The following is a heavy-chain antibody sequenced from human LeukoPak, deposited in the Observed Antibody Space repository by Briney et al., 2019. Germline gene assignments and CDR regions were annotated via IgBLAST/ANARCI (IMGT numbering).Heavy chain of an antibody. CDR3: AKKLPGASYYFDF. J-gene: IGHJ4*02. V-gene: IGHV3-23*01. D-gene: IGHD7-27*01. CDR2: IGSGGYT. CDR1: GFTLSNYD. Sequence: GGSLRLSCIASGFTLSNYDMTWVRQTPGKGLEYVSSIGSGGYTFYAGSVKGRFSISRDISQNTVYLQMNSLRAEDTAMYFCAKKLPGASYYFDFWGQGTLDTVSS.